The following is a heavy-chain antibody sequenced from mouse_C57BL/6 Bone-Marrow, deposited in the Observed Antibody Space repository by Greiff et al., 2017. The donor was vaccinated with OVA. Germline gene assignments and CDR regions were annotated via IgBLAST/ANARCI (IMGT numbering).Heavy chain of an antibody. CDR2: IHPNSGST. V-gene: IGHV1-64*01. J-gene: IGHJ2*01. CDR3: ARWISFTTVHDY. CDR1: GYTFTSYW. D-gene: IGHD1-1*01. Sequence: QVQLQQPGAELVKPGASVKLSCKASGYTFTSYWMHWVKQRPGQGLEWIGMIHPNSGSTNYNEKFKSKATLTVDKSSSTAYMQLSSLTSEDSAVYYCARWISFTTVHDYWGQGTTLTVSS.